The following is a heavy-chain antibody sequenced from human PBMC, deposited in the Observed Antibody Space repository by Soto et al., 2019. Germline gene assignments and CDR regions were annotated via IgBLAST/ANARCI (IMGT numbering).Heavy chain of an antibody. J-gene: IGHJ3*02. V-gene: IGHV1-2*04. CDR2: INPNSGGT. CDR3: AREDGSTHRGDYDAFDI. D-gene: IGHD4-17*01. CDR1: GYTFTGYY. Sequence: ASVKVSCKASGYTFTGYYMHWVRQAPGQGLEWMGWINPNSGGTNYAQKFQGWVTMTRDTSISTAYMELSRLRSDDTAVYYCAREDGSTHRGDYDAFDIWGQGTMVTVSS.